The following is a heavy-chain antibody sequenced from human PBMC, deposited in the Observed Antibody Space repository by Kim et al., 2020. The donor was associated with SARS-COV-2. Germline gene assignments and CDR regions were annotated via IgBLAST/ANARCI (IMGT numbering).Heavy chain of an antibody. Sequence: SETLSLTCTVSGGSISSSSYYWGWIRQPPGKGLEWIGSIYYSGSTYYNPSLKSRVTISVDTSKNQFSLKLSSVTAADTAVYYCARVGVFDWLHPYYFDYWGQGTLVTVSS. CDR2: IYYSGST. CDR1: GGSISSSSYY. CDR3: ARVGVFDWLHPYYFDY. V-gene: IGHV4-39*07. D-gene: IGHD3-9*01. J-gene: IGHJ4*02.